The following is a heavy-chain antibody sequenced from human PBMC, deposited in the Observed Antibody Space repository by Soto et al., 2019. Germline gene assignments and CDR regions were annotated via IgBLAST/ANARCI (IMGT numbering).Heavy chain of an antibody. CDR3: ARHGYYGSGSYPPRGMDV. CDR2: IDPSDSYT. V-gene: IGHV5-10-1*01. CDR1: GYSFTSYW. D-gene: IGHD3-10*01. J-gene: IGHJ6*02. Sequence: PGESLKISCKGSGYSFTSYWISWVLQMPWKGLEWMGRIDPSDSYTNYSPSFQGHVTISADKSISTAYLQWSSLKASDTAMYYCARHGYYGSGSYPPRGMDVWGQGTTVTVSS.